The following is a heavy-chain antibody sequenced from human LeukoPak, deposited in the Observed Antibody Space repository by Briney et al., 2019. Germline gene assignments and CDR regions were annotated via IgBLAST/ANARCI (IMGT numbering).Heavy chain of an antibody. CDR3: ARNPPKAGLRFLEWVFFDY. CDR1: GYTFTDYY. Sequence: GASVKVSCNASGYTFTDYYMHWVRQAPGQGLEWMGIINPSGGSTSYAQKFQGRVTMTRDMSTSTVYMELSSLRSEDTAVYYCARNPPKAGLRFLEWVFFDYWGQGTLVTVSS. V-gene: IGHV1-46*01. D-gene: IGHD3-3*01. CDR2: INPSGGST. J-gene: IGHJ4*02.